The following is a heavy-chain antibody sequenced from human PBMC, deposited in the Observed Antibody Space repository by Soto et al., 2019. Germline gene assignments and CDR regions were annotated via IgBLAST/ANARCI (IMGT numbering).Heavy chain of an antibody. CDR2: ISSGGDAI. D-gene: IGHD3-16*01. CDR3: ANGAALGS. CDR1: GFTLSDYH. V-gene: IGHV3-11*01. Sequence: QAQLVESGGGLVKPGGSLRLSCAASGFTLSDYHMNWIRQAPGKGLEWLSYISSGGDAIFYADSVKGRFTISKDNAQNTLYLQISGLRGEDTALYYCANGAALGSWGQGTLVTVSS. J-gene: IGHJ5*02.